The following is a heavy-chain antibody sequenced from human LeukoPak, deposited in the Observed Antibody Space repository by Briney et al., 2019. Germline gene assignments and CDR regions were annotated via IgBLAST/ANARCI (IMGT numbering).Heavy chain of an antibody. CDR2: ISSGSSTI. J-gene: IGHJ6*02. Sequence: GGSLILSCAASGFTFSIYSMNWFRQAPGKGLEWVSYISSGSSTIYYADSVKGRFTISRDNAKSSLYLQMSSLRDEDTAVYYCARDFAVWGQGTTVTVSS. V-gene: IGHV3-48*02. CDR1: GFTFSIYS. CDR3: ARDFAV.